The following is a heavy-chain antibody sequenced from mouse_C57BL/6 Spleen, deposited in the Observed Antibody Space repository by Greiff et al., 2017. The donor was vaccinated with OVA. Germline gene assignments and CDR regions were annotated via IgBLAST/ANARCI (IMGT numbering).Heavy chain of an antibody. CDR1: GFTFSDYY. D-gene: IGHD2-3*01. J-gene: IGHJ2*01. CDR3: ARMGYDGYFDY. CDR2: INYDGSST. Sequence: DVKLVESEGGLVQPGSSMKLSCTASGFTFSDYYMAWVRQVPEKGLEWVANINYDGSSTYYLDSLQSRFIISGDNAKNILYLQMSSLKSEDTATYYCARMGYDGYFDYWGQGTTLTVSS. V-gene: IGHV5-16*01.